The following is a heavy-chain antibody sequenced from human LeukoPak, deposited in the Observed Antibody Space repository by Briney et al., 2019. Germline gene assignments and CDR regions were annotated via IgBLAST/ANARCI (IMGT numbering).Heavy chain of an antibody. J-gene: IGHJ2*01. CDR3: ARTGRRGYFDF. CDR2: LLYSGST. D-gene: IGHD1-14*01. Sequence: SETLSLTCNVSGASISDYYWSWVRQSPEKGLEWIASLLYSGSTHYNPSLRSRVAISVDTSNNQFSLKLTAVTTTDTAVYYCARTGRRGYFDFWGRGTLLTVSS. V-gene: IGHV4-59*08. CDR1: GASISDYY.